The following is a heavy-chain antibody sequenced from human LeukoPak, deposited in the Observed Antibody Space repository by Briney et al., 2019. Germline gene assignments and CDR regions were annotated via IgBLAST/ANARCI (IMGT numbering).Heavy chain of an antibody. V-gene: IGHV3-21*04. CDR2: ISRAGDYI. D-gene: IGHD3-9*01. CDR3: ARDDLLTGYAFDV. CDR1: GFSFNTYN. J-gene: IGHJ3*01. Sequence: PGGSLTLSCAASGFSFNTYNMNWVRQAPGKGLEWVSSISRAGDYIYYADSVKGRFTISRDNAKNSLFLQMTRLRVEDTAIYYCARDDLLTGYAFDVWGQGTMVTVPS.